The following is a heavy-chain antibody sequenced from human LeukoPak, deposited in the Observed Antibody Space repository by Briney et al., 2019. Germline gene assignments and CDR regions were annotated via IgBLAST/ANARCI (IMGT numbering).Heavy chain of an antibody. CDR2: IYYSGST. J-gene: IGHJ4*02. CDR1: RGSISTYY. V-gene: IGHV4-59*01. CDR3: ARSFSARTFFDY. D-gene: IGHD1-14*01. Sequence: SETLSLTCTVSRGSISTYYWSWIRQPPGKGLEWIGFIYYSGSTNYNPSLKSRVTISVDTSKNQFSLKLSSVTAADTAVYYCARSFSARTFFDYWGQGTRVTVSA.